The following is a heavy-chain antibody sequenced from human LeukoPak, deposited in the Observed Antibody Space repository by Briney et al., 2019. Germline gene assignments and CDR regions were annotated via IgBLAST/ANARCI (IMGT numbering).Heavy chain of an antibody. CDR3: ARDRRCSGGSCYLDY. CDR2: IWYDGSNK. Sequence: GGSLRLSCAASGFTFSSYGMHWVRQAPGKGLEWVAVIWYDGSNKYYADSVKGRFTISRDNPKNTLYLQMNSLRAEDTAVYYCARDRRCSGGSCYLDYWGQGTLVTVSS. CDR1: GFTFSSYG. D-gene: IGHD2-15*01. J-gene: IGHJ4*02. V-gene: IGHV3-33*01.